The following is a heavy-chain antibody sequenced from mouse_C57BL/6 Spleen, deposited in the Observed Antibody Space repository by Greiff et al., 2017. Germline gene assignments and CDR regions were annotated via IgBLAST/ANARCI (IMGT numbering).Heavy chain of an antibody. V-gene: IGHV1-4*01. CDR1: GYTFTSYT. Sequence: VQLQESGAELARPGASVKMSCKASGYTFTSYTMHWVKQRPGQGLEWIGYINPSSGYTKYNQKFKDKATLTTDKSSSTAYMQLSSLTSEDSAVYYCAREGYGSWGQGTLVTVSA. CDR2: INPSSGYT. J-gene: IGHJ3*01. CDR3: AREGYGS.